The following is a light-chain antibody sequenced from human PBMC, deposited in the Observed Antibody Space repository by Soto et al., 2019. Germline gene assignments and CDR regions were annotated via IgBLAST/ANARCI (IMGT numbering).Light chain of an antibody. J-gene: IGKJ2*01. Sequence: DIVMTQSPDFLAVSLGERATITCKSSQNVLYRSSNKSYLAWYQQRPGQPPRLLLYWASTRESGVPDRFIGSGSETDFTLTLSSLQAGVEAIYHCQQYYNTPYTFGQGTTLEIK. CDR2: WAS. V-gene: IGKV4-1*01. CDR3: QQYYNTPYT. CDR1: QNVLYRSSNKSY.